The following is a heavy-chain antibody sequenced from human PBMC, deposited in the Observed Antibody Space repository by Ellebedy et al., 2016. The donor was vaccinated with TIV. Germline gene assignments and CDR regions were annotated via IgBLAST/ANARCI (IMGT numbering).Heavy chain of an antibody. Sequence: ASVKVSCKTSGYTFTSDLIHWVRQPPGQGLEWMGAVNPYNGGTGYAQGIQGRVNMTRDTAARTLYMQLSSLRSEDTAVYYCAREGGVFYFDYWGQGTLVTVSS. CDR2: VNPYNGGT. J-gene: IGHJ4*02. CDR3: AREGGVFYFDY. CDR1: GYTFTSDL. D-gene: IGHD2-8*02. V-gene: IGHV1-46*01.